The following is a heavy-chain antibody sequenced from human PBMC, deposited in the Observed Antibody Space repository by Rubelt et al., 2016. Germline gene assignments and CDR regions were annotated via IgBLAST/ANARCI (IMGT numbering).Heavy chain of an antibody. CDR1: GFTFSSYA. D-gene: IGHD2-2*01. V-gene: IGHV3-21*01. CDR2: LSHSSTNT. CDR3: AREWATSTKELDY. Sequence: EVQLLESGGGLVQPGGSLRLSCAAAGFTFSSYAMRWVRQGPGKGLEWVPSLSHSSTNTYDADSVKGRSTISRDNSKNSLYLEMNALRAEDTAVYDCAREWATSTKELDYWGQGTLVTVSS. J-gene: IGHJ4*02.